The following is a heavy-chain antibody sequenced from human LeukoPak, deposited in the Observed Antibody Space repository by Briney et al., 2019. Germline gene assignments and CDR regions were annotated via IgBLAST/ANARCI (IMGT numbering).Heavy chain of an antibody. V-gene: IGHV1-46*01. CDR3: ARDSTDGMDV. CDR1: GYTFTSYY. J-gene: IGHJ6*02. CDR2: INPRGGST. Sequence: ASVKVSCKASGYTFTSYYMHWVRQAPGQGLERMGIINPRGGSTSYAQKFQGRVTMTRDTSTSTVYMELSSLRSEDTAVYYCARDSTDGMDVWGQGTTVTVSS.